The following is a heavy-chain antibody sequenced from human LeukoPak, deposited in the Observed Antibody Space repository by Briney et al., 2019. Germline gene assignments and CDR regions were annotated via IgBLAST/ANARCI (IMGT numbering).Heavy chain of an antibody. V-gene: IGHV4-59*01. CDR2: IYYSGST. D-gene: IGHD3-22*01. J-gene: IGHJ1*01. Sequence: SSETLSLTCTVSGGSISSYYWSWIRQPTGKGLEWIGYIYYSGSTNYNPSLKSRVTISVDTSKNQFSLKLSSVTAADTAVYYCASFTYYYDSSGYPSAEYFQHWGQGTLVTVSS. CDR1: GGSISSYY. CDR3: ASFTYYYDSSGYPSAEYFQH.